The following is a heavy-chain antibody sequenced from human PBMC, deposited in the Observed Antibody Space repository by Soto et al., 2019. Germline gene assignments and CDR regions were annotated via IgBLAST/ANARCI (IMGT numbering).Heavy chain of an antibody. D-gene: IGHD3-16*01. Sequence: EVQLVESGGGLVQPGGNLRLSCVASGFTFDSYAMNWVRQAPGKVLEWISYIGLNSGTIEYSDSVEGRFTISRDDGKSSLYLQMNSLRDEDTAAYVCARDHGWAVDCWGWRTLVTV. CDR3: ARDHGWAVDC. CDR1: GFTFDSYA. J-gene: IGHJ4*02. V-gene: IGHV3-48*02. CDR2: IGLNSGTI.